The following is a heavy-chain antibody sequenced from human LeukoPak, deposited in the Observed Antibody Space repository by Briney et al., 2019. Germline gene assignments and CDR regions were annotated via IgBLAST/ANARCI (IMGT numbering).Heavy chain of an antibody. D-gene: IGHD2-2*01. CDR1: GGSVNSSSYY. J-gene: IGHJ4*02. CDR3: RIIYCKATNCYAKGDY. Sequence: ASETLSLTCTVSGGSVNSSSYYWGWIRQPPGKGLEWIGSIYYSGSTYYNPSLKSRLTISVDTSNNQFSLNLSSVTAADTAVYYCRIIYCKATNCYAKGDYWSQGTQVTISS. V-gene: IGHV4-39*01. CDR2: IYYSGST.